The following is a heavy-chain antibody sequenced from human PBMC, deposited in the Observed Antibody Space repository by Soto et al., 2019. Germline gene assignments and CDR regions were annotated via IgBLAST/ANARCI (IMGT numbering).Heavy chain of an antibody. CDR2: ISAYNGNT. Sequence: QVQLVQSGAEVKKPGASVKVSCKASGYTFTSYGISWVRQAPGQGLEWMGWISAYNGNTNYAQKLQGRVTMTTDTSTSTAYMELRSLRSDDTAVYYCARDERGSWFYYYYGMDVWGQGTTVTVSS. V-gene: IGHV1-18*04. D-gene: IGHD6-13*01. J-gene: IGHJ6*02. CDR1: GYTFTSYG. CDR3: ARDERGSWFYYYYGMDV.